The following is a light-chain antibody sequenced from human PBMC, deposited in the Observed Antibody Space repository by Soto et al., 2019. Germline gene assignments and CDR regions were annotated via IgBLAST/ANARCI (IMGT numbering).Light chain of an antibody. CDR3: SSYAGSNNPSCV. V-gene: IGLV2-8*01. J-gene: IGLJ1*01. CDR1: SSDVGGYNY. Sequence: QSALTQPPSASGSPGQSVTISCTGTSSDVGGYNYVSWYQQHPGKAPKLMIYEVSKRPSGVPDRFSGAKSGNTASLTVSGLQAEDEADYYCSSYAGSNNPSCVFGTGTKLTVL. CDR2: EVS.